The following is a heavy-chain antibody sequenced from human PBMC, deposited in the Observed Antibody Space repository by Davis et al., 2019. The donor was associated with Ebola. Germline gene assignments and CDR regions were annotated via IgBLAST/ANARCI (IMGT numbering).Heavy chain of an antibody. CDR2: IYYSGST. Sequence: PSETLSLTCTVSGGSISSYYWSWIRQPPGKGLEWIGYIYYSGSTNYNPSLKSRVTIPVDTSKNQFSLKLSSVTAADTAVYYCARASCSGGSCYRGYYGMDVWGQGTTVTVSS. CDR1: GGSISSYY. V-gene: IGHV4-59*12. J-gene: IGHJ6*02. CDR3: ARASCSGGSCYRGYYGMDV. D-gene: IGHD2-15*01.